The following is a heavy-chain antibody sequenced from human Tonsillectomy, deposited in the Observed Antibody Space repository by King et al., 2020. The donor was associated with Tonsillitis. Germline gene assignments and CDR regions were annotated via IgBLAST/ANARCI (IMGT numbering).Heavy chain of an antibody. J-gene: IGHJ5*02. V-gene: IGHV4-59*01. D-gene: IGHD6-13*01. CDR1: GGSISSYY. Sequence: VQLQESGPGLVKPSETLSLTCTVSGGSISSYYWSWIRQPPGKGLEWIGYIYYSGSTNYNPSLKSRVTISVDTSKNQFSLKLSSVTAADTAVYYCARESPGQQLSPWGQGTLVTVSS. CDR2: IYYSGST. CDR3: ARESPGQQLSP.